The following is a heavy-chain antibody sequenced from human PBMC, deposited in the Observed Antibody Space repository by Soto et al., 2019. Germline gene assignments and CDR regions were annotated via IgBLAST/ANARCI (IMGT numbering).Heavy chain of an antibody. V-gene: IGHV2-5*01. Sequence: WTFSGFSLTTSGVSVGWIRQPPGKALEWVAFIYWNDDKRYSPSLKSRLTITKDNSKKQVALTMTNMDPVDTATYYCAYRVGSRGSFDYWGPGTLVTVSS. D-gene: IGHD6-25*01. J-gene: IGHJ4*02. CDR1: GFSLTTSGVS. CDR2: IYWNDDK. CDR3: AYRVGSRGSFDY.